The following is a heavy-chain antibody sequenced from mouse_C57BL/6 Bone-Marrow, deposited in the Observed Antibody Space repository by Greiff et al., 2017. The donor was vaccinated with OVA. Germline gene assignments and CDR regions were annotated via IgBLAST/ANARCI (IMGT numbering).Heavy chain of an antibody. J-gene: IGHJ1*03. D-gene: IGHD4-1*01. Sequence: EVQVVESGEGLVKPGGSLKLSCAASGFTFSSYAMSWVRQTPEKRLEWVAYISSGGDYISYADTVKGRFTISRDNARNTLYLQMSSLKSEDTAMYYCTRDGITGTRWYFDVWGTGTTVTVSS. CDR1: GFTFSSYA. CDR2: ISSGGDYI. V-gene: IGHV5-9-1*02. CDR3: TRDGITGTRWYFDV.